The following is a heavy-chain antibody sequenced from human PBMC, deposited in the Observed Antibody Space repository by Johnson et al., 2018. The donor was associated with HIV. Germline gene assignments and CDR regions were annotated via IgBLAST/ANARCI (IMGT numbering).Heavy chain of an antibody. CDR2: IYSGGTT. J-gene: IGHJ3*02. CDR1: GFTVSSNY. Sequence: MLLVESGGGLIQPGGSLRLSCAVSGFTVSSNYMSWVRQAPGNGLEWVSVIYSGGTTNYADSVNVRFTISRDNSKNTLYLQMNSLRADDTAVYYCARDPSRSPGAFDIWGQGTMVTVSS. V-gene: IGHV3-53*01. CDR3: ARDPSRSPGAFDI.